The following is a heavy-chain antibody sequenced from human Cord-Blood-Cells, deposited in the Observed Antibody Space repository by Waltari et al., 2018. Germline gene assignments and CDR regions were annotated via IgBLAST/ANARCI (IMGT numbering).Heavy chain of an antibody. CDR3: ARLYSSGWYGRYAFDI. J-gene: IGHJ3*02. CDR1: GYTLTGYY. D-gene: IGHD6-19*01. V-gene: IGHV1-2*02. CDR2: INPNSGGT. Sequence: QVQLVQSGAEVKKPGASVKVSCKATGYTLTGYYMHWVRQAPGQGLEWMGWINPNSGGTNYAQKFQGRVTMTRVTSISTAYMELSRLRSDDTAVYYCARLYSSGWYGRYAFDIWGQGTMVTVSS.